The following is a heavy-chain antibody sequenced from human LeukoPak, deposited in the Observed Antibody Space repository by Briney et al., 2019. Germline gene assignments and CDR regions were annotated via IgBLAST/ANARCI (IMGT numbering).Heavy chain of an antibody. CDR3: AKSPPRCSGGSCYGY. Sequence: PGGSLRLSCAASGFTFSSFALSWVRQAPGKGLEWISGISGSGGRTDYADSVKGRFTISRDNSKNTLYLQMSSLRADDTALYYCAKSPPRCSGGSCYGYWGKGTLVTVSS. CDR2: ISGSGGRT. CDR1: GFTFSSFA. D-gene: IGHD2-15*01. V-gene: IGHV3-23*01. J-gene: IGHJ4*02.